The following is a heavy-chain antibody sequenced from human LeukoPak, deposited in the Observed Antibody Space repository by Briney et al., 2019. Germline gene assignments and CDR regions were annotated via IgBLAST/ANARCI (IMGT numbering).Heavy chain of an antibody. J-gene: IGHJ4*02. CDR2: ISYDGSSK. CDR3: ARGYTGSWFVSYFDY. V-gene: IGHV3-30*11. Sequence: GGSLRLSCAASGFTLSIYTIEWVRQAPGGGREWGAVISYDGSSKFYADSVKGRFTISRDNSRNTLYLQMNSLRDEDTAVYYCARGYTGSWFVSYFDYWGQGTLVTVS. D-gene: IGHD6-13*01. CDR1: GFTLSIYT.